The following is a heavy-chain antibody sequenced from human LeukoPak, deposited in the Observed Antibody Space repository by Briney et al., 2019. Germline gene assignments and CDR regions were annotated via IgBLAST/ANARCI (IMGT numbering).Heavy chain of an antibody. J-gene: IGHJ4*02. CDR3: ARAPMWELAFPGYGPLLY. V-gene: IGHV1-69*06. D-gene: IGHD1-26*01. Sequence: SVKVSCKASGYTFSSYAISWVRQAPGQGLEWMGGIIPIFGTANYAQKFQGRVTITADKSTSTAYMELSSLRSEDTAVYYCARAPMWELAFPGYGPLLYWGQGTLVTVSS. CDR1: GYTFSSYA. CDR2: IIPIFGTA.